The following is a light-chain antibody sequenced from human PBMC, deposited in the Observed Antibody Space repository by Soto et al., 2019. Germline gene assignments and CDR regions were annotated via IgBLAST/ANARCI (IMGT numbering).Light chain of an antibody. CDR2: GAT. CDR3: QQYVTSPLT. V-gene: IGKV3-20*01. J-gene: IGKJ4*01. Sequence: IVLTQSPGTLSSSPGERVTLSCRASQSVSTNSLAWYQQKPGQAPRLLIYGATRRASGIPDKFSGSGSATDFTLTISRLEPEDFAMYYCQQYVTSPLTFGGGTEVDI. CDR1: QSVSTNS.